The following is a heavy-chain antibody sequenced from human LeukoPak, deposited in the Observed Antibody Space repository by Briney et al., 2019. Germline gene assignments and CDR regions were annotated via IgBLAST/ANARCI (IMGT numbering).Heavy chain of an antibody. V-gene: IGHV3-7*05. CDR3: TAFRRESEPY. J-gene: IGHJ4*02. CDR1: GFSFSYHW. Sequence: PGGSLRLSCAASGFSFSYHWMNWVRQAPGKGLEWVANINQDGSVKYYVDSVKGRFTISRDNAKNSLYLQMNSLRAEDTAVYYCTAFRRESEPYWGQGTLVTVSS. CDR2: INQDGSVK. D-gene: IGHD1-26*01.